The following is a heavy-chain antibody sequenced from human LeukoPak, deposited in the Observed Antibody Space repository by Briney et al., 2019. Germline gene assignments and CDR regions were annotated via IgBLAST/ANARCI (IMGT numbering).Heavy chain of an antibody. J-gene: IGHJ4*02. D-gene: IGHD3-22*01. Sequence: SETLSLTCTVSGGSISSGSYYWSWIRQPAGKGLEWIGRIYTSGSTNYNPSLKSRVTISVDTSKNQFSLKLSSVTAADTAVYYCAGAYYYDSSGYFVDYWGQGTLVTVSS. CDR3: AGAYYYDSSGYFVDY. V-gene: IGHV4-61*02. CDR2: IYTSGST. CDR1: GGSISSGSYY.